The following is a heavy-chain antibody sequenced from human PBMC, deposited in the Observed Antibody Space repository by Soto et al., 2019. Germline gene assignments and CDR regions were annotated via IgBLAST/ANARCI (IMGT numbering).Heavy chain of an antibody. J-gene: IGHJ3*02. D-gene: IGHD3-10*01. Sequence: SETLSLTSTVSGGSISRYYWSWIRLPPGKGLEWIGYIYYSGSTNYNPSLKSRVTISVDTSKNQFSLKLSSVTAADTAVYYCARCEMVRGVGNAFDIRGKGTMVTVSS. CDR3: ARCEMVRGVGNAFDI. CDR1: GGSISRYY. CDR2: IYYSGST. V-gene: IGHV4-59*01.